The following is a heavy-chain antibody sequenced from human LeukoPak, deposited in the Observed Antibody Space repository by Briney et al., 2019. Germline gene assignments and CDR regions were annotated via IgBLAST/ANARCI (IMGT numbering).Heavy chain of an antibody. CDR1: GFAFNKYA. CDR2: MSASIGST. D-gene: IGHD3-22*01. V-gene: IGHV3-23*01. Sequence: GGSLRLSCAASGFAFNKYAMGWVRQAPGKGLEWVSVMSASIGSTYYADSVKGRFTISRDNSKGSQYLQMNNLRAEDTAVYYCAKVKIYDSSGYYSYCFDNWGQGTLVTVSS. J-gene: IGHJ4*02. CDR3: AKVKIYDSSGYYSYCFDN.